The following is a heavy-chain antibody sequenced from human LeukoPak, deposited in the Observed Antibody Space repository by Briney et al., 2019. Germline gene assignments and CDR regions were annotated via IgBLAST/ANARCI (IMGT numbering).Heavy chain of an antibody. CDR3: ARHYCSSTSCLPDY. J-gene: IGHJ4*02. Sequence: PGGSLRLSCAASGFTFSSYSMNWVRQAPGKGLEWVSYITSSSTNIYYADSVKGRFTISRDNAKNSLYLQMSSLRAEDTAVYYCARHYCSSTSCLPDYWGQGTLVTVSS. CDR2: ITSSSTNI. CDR1: GFTFSSYS. V-gene: IGHV3-48*04. D-gene: IGHD2-2*01.